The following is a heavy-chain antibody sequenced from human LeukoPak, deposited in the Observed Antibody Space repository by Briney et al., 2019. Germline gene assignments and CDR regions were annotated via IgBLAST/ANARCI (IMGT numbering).Heavy chain of an antibody. Sequence: ASVKVSCKASGYTFTSYGISWVRQAPGQGLEWMGWTSAYNGNTNYAQKLQGRVTMTTDTSTSTAYMELRSLRSDDTAAYYCARNSYYYYYMDVWGKGTTVTVSS. D-gene: IGHD4-23*01. CDR1: GYTFTSYG. CDR3: ARNSYYYYYMDV. V-gene: IGHV1-18*01. CDR2: TSAYNGNT. J-gene: IGHJ6*03.